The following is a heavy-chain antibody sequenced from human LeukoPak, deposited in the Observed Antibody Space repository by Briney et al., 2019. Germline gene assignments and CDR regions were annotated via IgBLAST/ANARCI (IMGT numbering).Heavy chain of an antibody. V-gene: IGHV4-59*01. CDR2: IYYSGST. J-gene: IGHJ4*02. CDR1: GGSISSYY. CDR3: ARATYYYDSSGYCLDY. D-gene: IGHD3-22*01. Sequence: SETLSLTCTVSGGSISSYYWSWIRQPPGKGLEWIGYIYYSGSTNSNPSLKSRVTISVDTSKSQFSLKLSSVTAADTAVYYCARATYYYDSSGYCLDYWGQGTLVTASS.